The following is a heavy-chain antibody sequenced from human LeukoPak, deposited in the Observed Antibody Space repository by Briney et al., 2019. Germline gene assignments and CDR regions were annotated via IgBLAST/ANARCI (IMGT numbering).Heavy chain of an antibody. J-gene: IGHJ3*02. CDR2: IYHNGDT. V-gene: IGHV4-30-4*08. D-gene: IGHD2-2*02. Sequence: SQTLSLTCIVSGGSIINGDYYWSWIRQPPGKGLEWIEYIYHNGDTYYNPSLKSRVSISVDTSKNQFSLKLSSVTAADTAVYYCARAGVVPAAINRAFDIWGQGAVVTVSS. CDR3: ARAGVVPAAINRAFDI. CDR1: GGSIINGDYY.